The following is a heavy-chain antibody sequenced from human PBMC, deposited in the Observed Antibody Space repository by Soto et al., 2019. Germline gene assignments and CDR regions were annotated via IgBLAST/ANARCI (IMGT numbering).Heavy chain of an antibody. J-gene: IGHJ4*02. V-gene: IGHV4-31*03. Sequence: SETLSLTCTVSGGSISSGGYYWSWIRQHPGKGLEWIGYIYYSGTTHYNPSLKSRVTTSVDTSKNQFSLKLTSVTAADTAVYYCARELGGYGNFDYWGQGTLVTVSS. D-gene: IGHD5-18*01. CDR3: ARELGGYGNFDY. CDR1: GGSISSGGYY. CDR2: IYYSGTT.